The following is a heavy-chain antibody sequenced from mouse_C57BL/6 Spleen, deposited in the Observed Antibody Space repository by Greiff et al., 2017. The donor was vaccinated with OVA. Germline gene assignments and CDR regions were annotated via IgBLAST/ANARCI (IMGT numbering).Heavy chain of an antibody. Sequence: QVQLQQSGAELVRPGASVKLSCKASGYTFTDYYINWVKQRPGQGLEWIARIYPGSGNTYYNEKFKGKATLTAEKSSSTAYMQLSSLTSEDSAVYYCARRVLSYGSSYGYFDYWGQGTTRTVSS. CDR3: ARRVLSYGSSYGYFDY. D-gene: IGHD1-1*01. CDR2: IYPGSGNT. V-gene: IGHV1-76*01. J-gene: IGHJ2*01. CDR1: GYTFTDYY.